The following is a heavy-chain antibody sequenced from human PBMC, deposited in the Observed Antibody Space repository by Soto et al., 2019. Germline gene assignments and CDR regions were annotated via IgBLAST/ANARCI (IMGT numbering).Heavy chain of an antibody. J-gene: IGHJ6*03. CDR2: IVVGSGNT. CDR3: AAGEGPDYYYYMDV. Sequence: SVKVSCKASGFTFTSSAMQWVRQARGQRLEWIGWIVVGSGNTNYAQKFQERVTITRDMSTSTAYMELSSLRSEDTAVYYCAAGEGPDYYYYMDVWGKGTTVTVSS. V-gene: IGHV1-58*02. CDR1: GFTFTSSA. D-gene: IGHD1-26*01.